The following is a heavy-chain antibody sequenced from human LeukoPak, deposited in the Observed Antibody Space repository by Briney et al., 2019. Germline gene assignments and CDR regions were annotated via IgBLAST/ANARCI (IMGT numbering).Heavy chain of an antibody. Sequence: PGRSLRLSCAASGFTLDDYAMHWVRQAPGKGLEWVSGISWNSGSIGYADSVKGRFTISRDNAKNSLYLQMNRLRAEDMAVYYCVKDAGSSWAYNWFDPWGQGTLVIVSS. CDR2: ISWNSGSI. V-gene: IGHV3-9*03. D-gene: IGHD6-13*01. CDR1: GFTLDDYA. J-gene: IGHJ5*02. CDR3: VKDAGSSWAYNWFDP.